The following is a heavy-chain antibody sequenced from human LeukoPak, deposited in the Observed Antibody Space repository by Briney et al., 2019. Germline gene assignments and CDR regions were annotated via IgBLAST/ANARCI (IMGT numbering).Heavy chain of an antibody. CDR2: IYTSGST. V-gene: IGHV4-61*02. Sequence: SQTLSLTCTVSGGSISSGSYYWSWIRQPAGKGLEWIGRIYTSGSTNYNPSLKSRVTISVDTSKNQFSLKLSSVTAADTAVYYCARERSSSFPYYMDVWGKGTTVTVSS. J-gene: IGHJ6*03. CDR3: ARERSSSFPYYMDV. CDR1: GGSISSGSYY. D-gene: IGHD1-26*01.